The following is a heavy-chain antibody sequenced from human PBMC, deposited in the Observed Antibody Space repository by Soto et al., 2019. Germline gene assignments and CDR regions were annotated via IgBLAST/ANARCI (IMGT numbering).Heavy chain of an antibody. CDR3: ARRRDYFDY. Sequence: PVGSLRLSCAASGFTFSDYYMSWIRQAPGKGLEWLSYINSGGSAIYYADSVKGRFTISRDNAKNSLYLQMNSLRAEDTAVYYCARRRDYFDYWGQGTLVTVSS. V-gene: IGHV3-11*01. CDR1: GFTFSDYY. CDR2: INSGGSAI. J-gene: IGHJ4*02.